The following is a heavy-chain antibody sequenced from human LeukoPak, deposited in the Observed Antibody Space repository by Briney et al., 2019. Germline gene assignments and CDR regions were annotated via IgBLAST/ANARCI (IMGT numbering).Heavy chain of an antibody. V-gene: IGHV4-59*01. D-gene: IGHD3-10*01. J-gene: IGHJ5*02. CDR2: IYYTGST. Sequence: SETLSLTCTVSGGSISSYYWSWIRQPPGKGLELIGYIYYTGSTNYNPSLKSRVTISVDTSKNQFSLKLSSVTAADTAMYYCARRYYYGFDPWGQGTLVTVSS. CDR1: GGSISSYY. CDR3: ARRYYYGFDP.